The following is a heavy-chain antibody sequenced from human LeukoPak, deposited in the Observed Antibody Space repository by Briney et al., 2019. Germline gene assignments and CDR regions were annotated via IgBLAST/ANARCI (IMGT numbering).Heavy chain of an antibody. CDR1: GGSFSGYY. D-gene: IGHD6-13*01. J-gene: IGHJ5*02. Sequence: PSETLSLTCAVYGGSFSGYYWSWIRQPPGKGLEWIGEINHSGSTNYNPSLKSRVTISVDTSKNQFSLKLNSVTAADTAVYYCARPSIAAALTPWGQGTLVTVSS. V-gene: IGHV4-34*01. CDR3: ARPSIAAALTP. CDR2: INHSGST.